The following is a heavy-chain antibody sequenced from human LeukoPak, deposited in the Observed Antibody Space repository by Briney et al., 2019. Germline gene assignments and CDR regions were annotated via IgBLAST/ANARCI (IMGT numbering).Heavy chain of an antibody. CDR1: GGSFSGYY. J-gene: IGHJ4*02. V-gene: IGHV4-34*01. CDR3: ARLLQTADY. Sequence: SETLSLTCAVYGGSFSGYYWSWIRQPPGKGLEWIGEINHSGSTNYNPSLKSRVTISVDTSKNQFSLKLSSVTAADTAVYYCARLLQTADYWGQGTLVTVSS. CDR2: INHSGST.